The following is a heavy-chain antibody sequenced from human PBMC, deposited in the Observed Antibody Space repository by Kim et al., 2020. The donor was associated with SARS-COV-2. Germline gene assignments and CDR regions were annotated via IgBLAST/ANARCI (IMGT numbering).Heavy chain of an antibody. D-gene: IGHD1-1*01. CDR2: TRNKANSYTT. J-gene: IGHJ4*02. CDR1: GFTFSDYY. V-gene: IGHV3-72*01. CDR3: TRVVNWTFDY. Sequence: GGSLRLSCAASGFTFSDYYMDWVRQAPGRGLEWVGRTRNKANSYTTEYAASVKGRFTISRDDSKNTLYLRMNSLKIQDTAVYYCTRVVNWTFDYWGQGTLVTVSS.